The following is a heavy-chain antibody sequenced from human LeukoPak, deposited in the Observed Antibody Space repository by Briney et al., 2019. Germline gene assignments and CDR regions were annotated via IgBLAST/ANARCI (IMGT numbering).Heavy chain of an antibody. Sequence: GASVKVSCKASGGTFSSYAISWVRQAPGQGLEWMGGIIPIFGTANYAQKFQGRVTITADESTSTAYMELSSLRSEDTAVYYCARGSEAVAGHEKAYNWFDPWGQGTLVTVSS. J-gene: IGHJ5*02. V-gene: IGHV1-69*13. D-gene: IGHD6-19*01. CDR3: ARGSEAVAGHEKAYNWFDP. CDR1: GGTFSSYA. CDR2: IIPIFGTA.